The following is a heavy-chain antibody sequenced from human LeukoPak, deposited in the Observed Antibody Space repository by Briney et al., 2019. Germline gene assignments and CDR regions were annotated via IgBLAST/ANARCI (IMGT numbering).Heavy chain of an antibody. CDR2: ISYDGSHE. CDR1: GFTFNNYD. Sequence: GGSLRLSCAASGFTFNNYDMNWVRQAPGKGLEWVAVISYDGSHEYHADSVKGRFTISRDNSKNTLYLQMNSLRVEDTAVYYCAKDPTFYTSGSDWGQGTLVTVSP. CDR3: AKDPTFYTSGSD. V-gene: IGHV3-30*18. D-gene: IGHD6-19*01. J-gene: IGHJ4*02.